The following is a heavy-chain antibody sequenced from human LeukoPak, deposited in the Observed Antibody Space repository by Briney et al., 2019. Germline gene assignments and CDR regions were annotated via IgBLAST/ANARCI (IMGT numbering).Heavy chain of an antibody. CDR1: GFTFNSYW. D-gene: IGHD4-17*01. CDR2: ISGSGGSI. Sequence: GGSLRLSCAASGFTFNSYWMHWVRQAPGKGLEWVSTISGSGGSIYYADSVKGRFTISRDNSKNTLYLQMNSLRAEDTAVYYCAKSILMTTVTTYYFDYWGQGTLVTVSS. CDR3: AKSILMTTVTTYYFDY. J-gene: IGHJ4*02. V-gene: IGHV3-23*01.